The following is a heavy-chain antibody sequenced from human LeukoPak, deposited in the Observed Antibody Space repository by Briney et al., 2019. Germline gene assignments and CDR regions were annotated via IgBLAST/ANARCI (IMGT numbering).Heavy chain of an antibody. V-gene: IGHV3-48*03. CDR2: ISPSGTTI. D-gene: IGHD3-9*01. Sequence: GGSLRLSCAASGFSFSSYEMNGVRQAPGKGLEWVSYISPSGTTIYYADSVKGRFTIYRDNSKNTLYLQMNSLRAEDTAVYYCAKSPRSDILTGYYDYWGQGTLVTVS. CDR3: AKSPRSDILTGYYDY. J-gene: IGHJ4*02. CDR1: GFSFSSYE.